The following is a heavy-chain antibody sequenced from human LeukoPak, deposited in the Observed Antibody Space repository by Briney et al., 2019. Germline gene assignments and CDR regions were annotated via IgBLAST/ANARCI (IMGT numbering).Heavy chain of an antibody. J-gene: IGHJ4*02. Sequence: PGGSLRLSCAASGFTFSSYGMHWVRQAPGKGLEWVANIKQDGSEKYYVDSVKGRFTISRDNAKNSLYLQMNSLRAEDTAVYYCARYGSGKYSLFGYWGQGTLVTVSS. CDR2: IKQDGSEK. D-gene: IGHD3-10*01. CDR3: ARYGSGKYSLFGY. CDR1: GFTFSSYG. V-gene: IGHV3-7*01.